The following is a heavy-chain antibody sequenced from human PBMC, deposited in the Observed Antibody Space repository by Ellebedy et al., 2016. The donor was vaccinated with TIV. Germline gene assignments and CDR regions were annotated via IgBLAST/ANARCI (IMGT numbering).Heavy chain of an antibody. D-gene: IGHD6-6*01. CDR1: GFTFDDYA. V-gene: IGHV3-9*01. CDR2: ISWNSGRI. CDR3: AKDIGQQVVPASGCVY. J-gene: IGHJ4*02. Sequence: GGSLRLXXAASGFTFDDYAMHWVRQAPGKGLEWVSGISWNSGRIYYADSVKGRFTISRDNAKNSLYLQMDSLRAEDTALYYCAKDIGQQVVPASGCVYWGQGTLVTVSS.